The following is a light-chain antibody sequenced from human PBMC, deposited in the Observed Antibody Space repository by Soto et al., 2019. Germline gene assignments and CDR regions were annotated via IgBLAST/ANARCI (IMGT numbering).Light chain of an antibody. CDR1: QSISSTY. CDR2: GAS. CDR3: QQYGGSLT. V-gene: IGKV3-20*01. J-gene: IGKJ4*01. Sequence: EIVLTQSPGTLSLSPGERATLSCRASQSISSTYLAWYQQKRGQAPRLLIYGASSSATGIPDRFSGSGSGTDFTLTISRLEPEDFALYYCQQYGGSLTFGGGTKVEIK.